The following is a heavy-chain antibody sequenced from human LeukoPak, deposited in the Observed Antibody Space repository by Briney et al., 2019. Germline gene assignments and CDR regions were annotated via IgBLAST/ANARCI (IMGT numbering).Heavy chain of an antibody. Sequence: PGRPLRLSCAPSGFTFSNYAMHWVRQAPGKGLEWVAVISFDGNHKYYADSVKGRFTISRDNSNNTLNLQMSSLRTEDTATYYCARGRSRGGEKLDYWGKGTLVTVSS. CDR2: ISFDGNHK. CDR3: ARGRSRGGEKLDY. D-gene: IGHD2-21*01. V-gene: IGHV3-30*15. J-gene: IGHJ4*02. CDR1: GFTFSNYA.